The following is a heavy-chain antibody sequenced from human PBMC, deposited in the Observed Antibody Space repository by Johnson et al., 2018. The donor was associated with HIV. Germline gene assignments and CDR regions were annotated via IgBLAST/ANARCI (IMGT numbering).Heavy chain of an antibody. Sequence: QVQLVESGGGVVQPGRSLRLSCAASGFTFSSYGMHWVRQAPGTGLEWVAVIWYDGSNKYYADSVKGRFTISRDNSKNTLYLQMNSLRAEDTAVYYCARARDRSSSRDAFDIWGQGTMVTVSS. CDR3: ARARDRSSSRDAFDI. D-gene: IGHD6-13*01. J-gene: IGHJ3*02. V-gene: IGHV3-33*01. CDR1: GFTFSSYG. CDR2: IWYDGSNK.